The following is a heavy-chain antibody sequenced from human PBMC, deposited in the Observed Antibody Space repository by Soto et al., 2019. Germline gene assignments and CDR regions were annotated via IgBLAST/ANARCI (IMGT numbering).Heavy chain of an antibody. CDR3: ATKIAAAAVYYFDF. CDR2: IYYSGST. CDR1: GGSISSGGYY. V-gene: IGHV4-31*03. Sequence: SETLSLTCTVSGGSISSGGYYWSWIRQLPGKGLEWIGYIYYSGSTFYNPSLKSRVTISVDTSKNQFSLKLSSVTAADTAVYYCATKIAAAAVYYFDFWGQGTLVTVSS. J-gene: IGHJ4*02. D-gene: IGHD6-13*01.